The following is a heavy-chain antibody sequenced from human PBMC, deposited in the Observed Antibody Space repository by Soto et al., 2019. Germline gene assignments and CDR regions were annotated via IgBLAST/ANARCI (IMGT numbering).Heavy chain of an antibody. Sequence: AAVKVSCKASGYTFTSYGISWVRQAPGQGLEWMGWISAYNGNTNYAQKLQGRVTMTTDTSTSTAYMELRSLRSDDTAVYYCATSIAARPGFDYWRQGTLVTVSS. V-gene: IGHV1-18*01. CDR3: ATSIAARPGFDY. D-gene: IGHD6-6*01. CDR1: GYTFTSYG. J-gene: IGHJ4*02. CDR2: ISAYNGNT.